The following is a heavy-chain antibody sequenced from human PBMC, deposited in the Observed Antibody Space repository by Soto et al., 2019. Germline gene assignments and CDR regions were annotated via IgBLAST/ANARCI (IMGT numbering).Heavy chain of an antibody. V-gene: IGHV1-69*01. Sequence: VQLMQSGAEVKKPGSSVKVSCKASGGTFSSHSINWVRQAPGQGLEWMGGIITLFGTSNYAQNFQCRVTITADQSTSTAYMELKSLTSADTAVYYCAREVGYGDFSAALLDWGQGTLVTVSS. CDR2: IITLFGTS. J-gene: IGHJ4*02. D-gene: IGHD2-21*02. CDR3: AREVGYGDFSAALLD. CDR1: GGTFSSHS.